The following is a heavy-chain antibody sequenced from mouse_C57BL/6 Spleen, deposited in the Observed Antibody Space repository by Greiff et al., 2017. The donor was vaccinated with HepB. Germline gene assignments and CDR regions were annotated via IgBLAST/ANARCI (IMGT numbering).Heavy chain of an antibody. J-gene: IGHJ3*01. CDR3: AREGLRRGAWFAY. D-gene: IGHD2-4*01. CDR2: IYPGDGDT. V-gene: IGHV1-82*01. CDR1: GYAFSSSW. Sequence: QVQLQQSGPELVKPGASVKISCKASGYAFSSSWMNWVKQRPGKGLEWIGRIYPGDGDTNYNGKFKGKATLTADKSSSTAYMQLSSLTSEDSAVYFCAREGLRRGAWFAYWGQVTLVTVSA.